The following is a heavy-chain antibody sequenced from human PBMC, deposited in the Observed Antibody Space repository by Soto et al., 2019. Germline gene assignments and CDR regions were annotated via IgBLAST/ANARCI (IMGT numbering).Heavy chain of an antibody. CDR1: GFTFSSYG. J-gene: IGHJ3*02. Sequence: QVQLVESGGGVVQPGRSLRLSCAASGFTFSSYGMHWVRQAPGKGLEWVAVISYDGSNKYYAYSVKGRFTISRDNSKNMRYLQMNSLRPDGTAVYYCKLGVYSVRCSDYAFDIWGQGTMFTVSS. CDR3: KLGVYSVRCSDYAFDI. D-gene: IGHD2-21*01. V-gene: IGHV3-30*03. CDR2: ISYDGSNK.